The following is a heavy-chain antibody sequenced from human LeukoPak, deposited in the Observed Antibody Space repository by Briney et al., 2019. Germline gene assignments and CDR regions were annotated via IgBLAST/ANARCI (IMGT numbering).Heavy chain of an antibody. J-gene: IGHJ1*01. V-gene: IGHV3-7*01. Sequence: GGSLRLSCAASGFTFSSYSMSWVRQAPGKGLEWVANIKQDGSEKYYVDSVKGRFTISRDNAKNSLYLKMNSLRAEDTAVYYCARGKPAYSSSWSAEYFQHWGQGTLVTVSS. CDR1: GFTFSSYS. CDR3: ARGKPAYSSSWSAEYFQH. D-gene: IGHD6-13*01. CDR2: IKQDGSEK.